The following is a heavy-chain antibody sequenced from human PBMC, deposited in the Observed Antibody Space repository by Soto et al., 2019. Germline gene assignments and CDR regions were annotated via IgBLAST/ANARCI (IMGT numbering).Heavy chain of an antibody. CDR2: ISGSGGST. CDR1: GFTFSSYA. J-gene: IGHJ4*02. Sequence: GGSLRLSCAASGFTFSSYAMSWVRQAPGKGLEWVSAISGSGGSTYYADSVKGRFTISRDNSKNTLYLQMNSLRAEDTAVYYCAKDRGPTLGWELPLKLFDYWGQGTLVTVSS. D-gene: IGHD1-26*01. V-gene: IGHV3-23*01. CDR3: AKDRGPTLGWELPLKLFDY.